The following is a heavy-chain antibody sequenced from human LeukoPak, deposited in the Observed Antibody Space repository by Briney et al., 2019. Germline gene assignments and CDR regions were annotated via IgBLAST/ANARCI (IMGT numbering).Heavy chain of an antibody. V-gene: IGHV4-39*07. J-gene: IGHJ6*03. CDR3: ARETYGDYVGYYYYMDV. CDR1: GGSISSSSYH. D-gene: IGHD4-17*01. CDR2: IYYGGST. Sequence: SETLSLTCTVSGGSISSSSYHWGWIRQPPGKGLEWIGSIYYGGSTDYNPSLKSRVTISVDTSKNQFSLKLSSVTAADTAVYYCARETYGDYVGYYYYMDVWGKGTTVTVSS.